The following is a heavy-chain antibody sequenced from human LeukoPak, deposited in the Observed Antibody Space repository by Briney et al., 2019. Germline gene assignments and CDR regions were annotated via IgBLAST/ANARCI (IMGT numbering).Heavy chain of an antibody. CDR2: ISYSGST. V-gene: IGHV4-59*12. D-gene: IGHD3-10*01. Sequence: SESLSLTRILSGGSISPYYWSWVRQPLAKGLEWIAYISYSGSTNYNPALKSRVTISVAKSKNQFSLKLSSVTAADTAVYYCARLVRTESRGYYFDYWGQGTLVTVSS. CDR1: GGSISPYY. J-gene: IGHJ4*02. CDR3: ARLVRTESRGYYFDY.